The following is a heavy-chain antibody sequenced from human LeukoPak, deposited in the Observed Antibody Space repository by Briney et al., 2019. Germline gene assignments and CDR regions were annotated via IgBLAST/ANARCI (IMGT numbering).Heavy chain of an antibody. Sequence: ASVKVSRKASGYTFTSYGISWVRQAPGQGLEWMGWISAYNGNTNYAQKLQGRVTMTTDTSTSTAYMELRSLRSDDTAVYYCARGNGHTAMVLPGDYWGQGTLVTVSS. D-gene: IGHD5-18*01. CDR2: ISAYNGNT. V-gene: IGHV1-18*04. J-gene: IGHJ4*02. CDR1: GYTFTSYG. CDR3: ARGNGHTAMVLPGDY.